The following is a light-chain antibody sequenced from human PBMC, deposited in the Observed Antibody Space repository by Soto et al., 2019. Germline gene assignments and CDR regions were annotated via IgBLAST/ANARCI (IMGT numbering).Light chain of an antibody. J-gene: IGLJ2*01. CDR2: EVS. CDR3: SSYTSSSVV. V-gene: IGLV2-14*01. Sequence: QSALTQPASVSGSPGQSITISCTGTSSDVGGYNYVSWYQQHPGKAPKLMIYEVSNRPSGVSNRFSGFKSGNTASLTNSGLQAEDEADYYCSSYTSSSVVFGGGTKVTVL. CDR1: SSDVGGYNY.